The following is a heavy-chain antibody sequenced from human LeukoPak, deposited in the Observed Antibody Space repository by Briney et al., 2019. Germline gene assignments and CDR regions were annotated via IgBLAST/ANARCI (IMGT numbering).Heavy chain of an antibody. CDR2: ITSKTDGGTT. CDR3: TTDLSDILTGYYIPY. D-gene: IGHD3-9*01. V-gene: IGHV3-15*01. J-gene: IGHJ4*02. CDR1: GFTFSNAW. Sequence: NPGGSLRLSCAASGFTFSNAWMHWVRQAPGKGLEWVGRITSKTDGGTTDYATPVKGRFTISRDDSKNTLYLQMNSLKTEDTAVYYCTTDLSDILTGYYIPYWGQGTLVTVSS.